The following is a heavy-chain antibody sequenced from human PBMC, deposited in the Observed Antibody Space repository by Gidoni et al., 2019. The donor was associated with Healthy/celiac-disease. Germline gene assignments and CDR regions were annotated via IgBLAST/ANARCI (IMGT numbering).Heavy chain of an antibody. CDR2: IYYSGST. J-gene: IGHJ6*02. D-gene: IGHD1-26*01. Sequence: QLQLQESGPGLVKPSETLSLTCTVSGGSISSSSYYWGWIRQPPGKGLEWLGSIYYSGSTYYNPSLKSRVTISVDTSKNQFSLKLSSVTAADTAVYYCASSSGSYWGSYYWGSKDYYYYGMDVWGQGTTVTVSS. CDR1: GGSISSSSYY. CDR3: ASSSGSYWGSYYWGSKDYYYYGMDV. V-gene: IGHV4-39*01.